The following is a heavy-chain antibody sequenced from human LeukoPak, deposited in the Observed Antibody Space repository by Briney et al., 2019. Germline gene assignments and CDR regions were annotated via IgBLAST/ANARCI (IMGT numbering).Heavy chain of an antibody. CDR2: IYYSGST. Sequence: SETLSLTCTVSGGSISSYYWSWIRQPPGKGLEWIGYIYYSGSTNYNPSLKSRVTISVDTSENQFSLKLSSVTAADTAVYYCARASYYGSGSYYNGYYFDYWGQGTLVTVSS. CDR3: ARASYYGSGSYYNGYYFDY. V-gene: IGHV4-59*01. J-gene: IGHJ4*02. D-gene: IGHD3-10*01. CDR1: GGSISSYY.